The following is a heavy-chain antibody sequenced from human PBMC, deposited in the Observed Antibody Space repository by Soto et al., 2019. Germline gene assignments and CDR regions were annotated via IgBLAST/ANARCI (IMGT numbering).Heavy chain of an antibody. J-gene: IGHJ4*02. CDR2: INAGNGNT. D-gene: IGHD3-16*02. CDR1: GYTFTSYA. CDR3: ARGKPDGYDYIWGSYRNQRLDY. V-gene: IGHV1-3*01. Sequence: ASVKVSCKASGYTFTSYAMHWVRQAPGQRLEWMGWINAGNGNTKYSQKFQGRVTITRDTSASTAYMELGSLRSEDTAVYYCARGKPDGYDYIWGSYRNQRLDYWGQGTLVTVSS.